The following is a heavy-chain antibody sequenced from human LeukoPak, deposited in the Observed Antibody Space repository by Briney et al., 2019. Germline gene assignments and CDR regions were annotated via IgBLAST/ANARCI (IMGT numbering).Heavy chain of an antibody. CDR2: ITASGTAM. J-gene: IGHJ4*02. Sequence: PGGSLRLSCAASGFTFSSYSMNWVRQAPGKGLEWVSHITASGTAMFYADSVKGRFTISRDNAKNSLYLQMNSLRAEDTAVYYCARDLAIFDYWGQGTLVTVSS. CDR1: GFTFSSYS. V-gene: IGHV3-48*01. D-gene: IGHD2-21*01. CDR3: ARDLAIFDY.